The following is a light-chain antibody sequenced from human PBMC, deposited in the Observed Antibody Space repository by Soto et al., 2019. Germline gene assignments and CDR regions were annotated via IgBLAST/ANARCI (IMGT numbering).Light chain of an antibody. CDR2: DVS. J-gene: IGLJ1*01. CDR3: SSYTSSSTDV. V-gene: IGLV2-14*01. CDR1: SSDVGGYNY. Sequence: QSVLTQHASVSGSPGQSITIACTGTSSDVGGYNYVSGYQQHPGKAPKLMIYDVSNRPSGVSNRFSGSKSGNTASLTISGLQAEDEADYYCSSYTSSSTDVFGTGSKVTGL.